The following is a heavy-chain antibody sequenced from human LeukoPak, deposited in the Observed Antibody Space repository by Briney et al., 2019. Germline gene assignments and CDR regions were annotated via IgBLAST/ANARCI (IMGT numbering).Heavy chain of an antibody. D-gene: IGHD3-10*01. CDR3: ARTTMVRGVIPSYASFDP. CDR1: GYTFTSYG. J-gene: IGHJ5*02. Sequence: ASVKVSCKASGYTFTSYGISWVRQAPGQGLEWMGWISAYNGNTNYAQKLQGRVTMTTDTSTSTAYMELRSLRSDDTAVYYCARTTMVRGVIPSYASFDPWGPGTLVTVSS. V-gene: IGHV1-18*01. CDR2: ISAYNGNT.